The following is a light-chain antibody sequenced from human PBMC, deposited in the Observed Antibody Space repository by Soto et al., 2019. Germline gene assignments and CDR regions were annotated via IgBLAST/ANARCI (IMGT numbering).Light chain of an antibody. J-gene: IGLJ1*01. Sequence: QSVLTQPPSASGTPGQRVTISCSGSSSNIGSNTVNWYQQLPGTAPKLLIYANNQRPSGVPDRFSGSKSGTSASLAISWLQSEEADYYCAAWDDSLNGYVFGTGTKVTVL. CDR1: SSNIGSNT. CDR3: AAWDDSLNGYV. V-gene: IGLV1-44*01. CDR2: ANN.